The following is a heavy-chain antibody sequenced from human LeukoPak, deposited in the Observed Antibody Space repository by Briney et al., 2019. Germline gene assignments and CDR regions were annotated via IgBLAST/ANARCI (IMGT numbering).Heavy chain of an antibody. CDR2: IKSDGGSR. V-gene: IGHV3-74*01. D-gene: IGHD1-26*01. CDR3: ARGSSGYLDY. Sequence: PGGSLRLSCAASGFTFSTYWMHWVRQAPGKGLVWVSRIKSDGGSRNYADSVKGRFAISRDNAKNTLYLQMNSLRAEDTAVYYCARGSSGYLDYWGQGTLVTVSS. CDR1: GFTFSTYW. J-gene: IGHJ4*02.